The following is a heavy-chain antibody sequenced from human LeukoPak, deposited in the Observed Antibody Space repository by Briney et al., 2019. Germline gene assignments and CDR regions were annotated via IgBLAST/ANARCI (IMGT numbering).Heavy chain of an antibody. V-gene: IGHV1-3*01. CDR2: INAGNGNT. D-gene: IGHD1-26*01. Sequence: ASVKVSCKASGYTFSSYAMQWVRQAPGQRLEWMGWINAGNGNTKYLQKFQGRVTITRDSSASTAYMELSSLRSEDTAVYYCARVRVYSRSYAFDIWGQGTMVTVSS. CDR3: ARVRVYSRSYAFDI. J-gene: IGHJ3*02. CDR1: GYTFSSYA.